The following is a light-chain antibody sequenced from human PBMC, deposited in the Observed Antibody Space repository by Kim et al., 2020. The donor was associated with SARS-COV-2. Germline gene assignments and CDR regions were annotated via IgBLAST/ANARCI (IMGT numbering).Light chain of an antibody. V-gene: IGLV3-21*04. CDR2: YDS. Sequence: PGKTARITCGGNNVGSKSVLWYQQKPGQAPVLVIYYDSDRPSGIPERFSGSNSGNTATLTISRVEAGDEADYYCQVWDSSSDHWVFGGGTQLTVL. J-gene: IGLJ3*02. CDR1: NVGSKS. CDR3: QVWDSSSDHWV.